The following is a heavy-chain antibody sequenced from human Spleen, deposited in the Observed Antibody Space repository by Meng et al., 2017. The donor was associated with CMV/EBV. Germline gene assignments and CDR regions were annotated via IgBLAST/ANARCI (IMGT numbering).Heavy chain of an antibody. CDR2: ISAYNGNT. CDR1: GYTLTSYG. D-gene: IGHD2-2*01. V-gene: IGHV1-18*01. J-gene: IGHJ4*02. CDR3: ATSLCSTTCYEVGDY. Sequence: SGYTLTSYGISWVRQAPGQGLEWMGWISAYNGNTNCAQKLRGRVTMTTDTSTSTAYMELRSLRSDDTAVYYCATSLCSTTCYEVGDYWGQGTLVTVSS.